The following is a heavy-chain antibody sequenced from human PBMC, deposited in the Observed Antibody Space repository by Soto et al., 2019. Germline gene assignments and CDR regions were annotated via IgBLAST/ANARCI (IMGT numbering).Heavy chain of an antibody. Sequence: ASVKVSCKASGGTFSSYAISWVRQAPGQGLDWMGGIIPSFGKANYAQKFQGSVTITADESTSTAYMELSSLRSEDTAVYYCARHLEGDSKSHAFDIWGQGTMVTVSS. D-gene: IGHD3-22*01. CDR3: ARHLEGDSKSHAFDI. CDR2: IIPSFGKA. J-gene: IGHJ3*02. V-gene: IGHV1-69*13. CDR1: GGTFSSYA.